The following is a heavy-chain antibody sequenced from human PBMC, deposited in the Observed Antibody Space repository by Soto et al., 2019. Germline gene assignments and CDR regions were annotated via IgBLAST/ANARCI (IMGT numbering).Heavy chain of an antibody. V-gene: IGHV3-7*01. CDR3: ARLRTRPRYYYYYMDV. CDR2: IKQDGSEK. Sequence: GGSLRLSFAASGFTFSSYWMSWVRQAPGKGLEWVANIKQDGSEKYYVDSVKGRFTISRDNAKNSLYLQMNSLRAEDTAVYYCARLRTRPRYYYYYMDVWGKGTTVTVSS. CDR1: GFTFSSYW. J-gene: IGHJ6*03. D-gene: IGHD1-7*01.